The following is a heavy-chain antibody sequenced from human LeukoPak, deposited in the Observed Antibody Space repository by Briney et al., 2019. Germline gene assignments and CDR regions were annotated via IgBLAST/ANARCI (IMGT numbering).Heavy chain of an antibody. CDR2: ISSSSSYI. CDR3: ARDGGYIVGANDAFDI. CDR1: GFTFSSYS. V-gene: IGHV3-21*01. J-gene: IGHJ3*02. D-gene: IGHD1-26*01. Sequence: PGGSLRLSCAASGFTFSSYSMNWVRQAPGKGLEWVSSISSSSSYIYYADSVKGRFTISRDNAKNSLYLQMNSLRAEDMAVYYCARDGGYIVGANDAFDIWGQGTMVTVSS.